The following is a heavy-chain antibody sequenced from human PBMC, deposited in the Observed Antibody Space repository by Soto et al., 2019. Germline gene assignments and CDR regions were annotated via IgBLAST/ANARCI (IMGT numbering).Heavy chain of an antibody. Sequence: QVRLQESGPGLVKPSETLSLTCNVSGDSMSEYYWSWVRQPAGKGLEWIGRIWTSGSTNYNPSLKSRVTMSIDTSNKHFSLDLKSVTAADTAVYYCARTVGAAYYFDFWGQGVLVTVSS. V-gene: IGHV4-4*07. J-gene: IGHJ4*02. CDR2: IWTSGST. CDR1: GDSMSEYY. D-gene: IGHD3-16*01. CDR3: ARTVGAAYYFDF.